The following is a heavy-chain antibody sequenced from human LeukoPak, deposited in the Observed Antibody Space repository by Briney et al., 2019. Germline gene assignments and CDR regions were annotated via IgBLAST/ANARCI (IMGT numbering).Heavy chain of an antibody. CDR1: GGSISSYY. J-gene: IGHJ2*01. CDR2: IHNSGCT. V-gene: IGHV4-59*01. Sequence: SETLSLTCTVSGGSISSYYWSWIRQPPGKGLEWIGYIHNSGCTNHNPSLKSRVTISVDTSKNQFSLKLSSVTAADTAVCYCARDSPHYDILTGYYKGWYFDLWGRGTLVTVSS. D-gene: IGHD3-9*01. CDR3: ARDSPHYDILTGYYKGWYFDL.